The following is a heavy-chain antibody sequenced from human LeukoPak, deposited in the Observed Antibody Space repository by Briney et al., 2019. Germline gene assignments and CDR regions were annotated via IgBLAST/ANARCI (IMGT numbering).Heavy chain of an antibody. Sequence: SETLSLTCSVSVGSISSYYWSWIRQPPGKGLEWIGYIYYSGSTNYNPSLKSRVTISVDTSKNQFSLNLSSVTAADAAVYYCARGYCSTATCRVDPWGQGTLVTVSS. D-gene: IGHD2-2*01. CDR1: VGSISSYY. V-gene: IGHV4-59*01. CDR2: IYYSGST. J-gene: IGHJ5*02. CDR3: ARGYCSTATCRVDP.